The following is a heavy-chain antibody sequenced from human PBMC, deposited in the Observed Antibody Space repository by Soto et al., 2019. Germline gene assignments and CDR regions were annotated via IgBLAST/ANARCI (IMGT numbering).Heavy chain of an antibody. J-gene: IGHJ4*02. CDR2: IYNGGTT. CDR1: EGNIKNLNDR. D-gene: IGHD7-27*01. Sequence: TVSEGNIKNLNDRCSWIRQSPDKGLEWIGHIYNGGTTYNNPSLTSRVTISVDTSNNQFSLKLSSVSAADTAVYYCARGPSGDKVDFWGEGTLVTVSS. V-gene: IGHV4-30-4*01. CDR3: ARGPSGDKVDF.